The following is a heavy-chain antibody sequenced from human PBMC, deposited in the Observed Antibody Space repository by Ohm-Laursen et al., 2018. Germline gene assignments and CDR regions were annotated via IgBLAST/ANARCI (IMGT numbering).Heavy chain of an antibody. D-gene: IGHD3-10*01. CDR2: ISRNSGSI. V-gene: IGHV3-9*01. CDR1: GFTFDDYA. J-gene: IGHJ6*02. Sequence: SLRLSCAAFGFTFDDYAMHWVRQAPGKGLEWVSGISRNSGSIGYADSVKGRFTISRDNAKNSLYLQMNSLRAEDTALYYCAKDSSGGYYGMHVWGQGTTVTVSS. CDR3: AKDSSGGYYGMHV.